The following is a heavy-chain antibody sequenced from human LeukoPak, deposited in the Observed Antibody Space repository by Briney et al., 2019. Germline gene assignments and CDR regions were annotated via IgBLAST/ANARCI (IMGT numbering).Heavy chain of an antibody. CDR2: ISRNGGST. D-gene: IGHD3-22*01. V-gene: IGHV3-64*04. CDR3: ARDIAYDSSGYYSPHFDY. J-gene: IGHJ4*02. CDR1: GFAFSSFA. Sequence: PGGSLRLSCSASGFAFSSFAMHWVRQAPGKGLEYVAAISRNGGSTYYADSVKGRFTISRDNSKNTLYLQMNSLRAEDTAVYYCARDIAYDSSGYYSPHFDYWGQGTLVTVSS.